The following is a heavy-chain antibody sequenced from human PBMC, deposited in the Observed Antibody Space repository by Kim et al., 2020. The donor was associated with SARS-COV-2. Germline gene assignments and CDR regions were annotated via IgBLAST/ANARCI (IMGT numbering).Heavy chain of an antibody. V-gene: IGHV3-48*04. CDR3: ARITYSSGWSFDY. CDR1: GFTFSSYS. CDR2: ISSSSSTI. J-gene: IGHJ4*02. Sequence: GGSLRLSCAASGFTFSSYSMNWVRQAPGKGLEWVSYISSSSSTIYYADSVKGRFTSSRDNAKNSLYLQMNSLRAEDTAVYYCARITYSSGWSFDYWGQGTLVTVSS. D-gene: IGHD6-19*01.